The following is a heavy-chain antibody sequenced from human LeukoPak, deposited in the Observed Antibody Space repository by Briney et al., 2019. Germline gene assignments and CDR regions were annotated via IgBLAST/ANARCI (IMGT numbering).Heavy chain of an antibody. CDR1: GFTFGDYA. CDR3: TRDQTPYY. V-gene: IGHV3-49*01. CDR2: IASETYGGTA. J-gene: IGHJ4*02. Sequence: GGSLRLSCTASGFTFGDYAMTWFRQAPGKGLEWVGFIASETYGGTAEYAASVKGRFTISRDGSKSIAYLQMNSLKTEGTAVYYCTRDQTPYYWGQGTLVTVSS.